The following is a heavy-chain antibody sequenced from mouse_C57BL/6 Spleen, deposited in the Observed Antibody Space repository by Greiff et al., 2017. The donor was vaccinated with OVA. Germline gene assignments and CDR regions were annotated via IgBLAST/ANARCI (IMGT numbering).Heavy chain of an antibody. CDR3: ARWLLPYWYFDV. CDR2: IYPRSGNT. V-gene: IGHV1-81*01. Sequence: VKLMESGAELARPGASVKLSCKASGYTFTSYGISWVKQRTGQGLEWIGEIYPRSGNTYYNEKFKGKATLTADKSSSTAYMELRSLTSEDSAVYFCARWLLPYWYFDVWGTGTTVTVSS. J-gene: IGHJ1*03. CDR1: GYTFTSYG. D-gene: IGHD2-3*01.